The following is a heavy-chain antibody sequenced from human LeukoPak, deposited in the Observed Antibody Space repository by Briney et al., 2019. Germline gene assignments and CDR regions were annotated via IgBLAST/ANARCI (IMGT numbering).Heavy chain of an antibody. CDR1: GGSISSGGYY. V-gene: IGHV4-31*03. CDR3: ARPRGWLVPAFDY. J-gene: IGHJ4*02. D-gene: IGHD6-19*01. CDR2: IYYSGST. Sequence: SETLSLTCTVSGGSISSGGYYWSWIRQHPGKGLEWIGYIYYSGSTYYNPSLKSRVTISVDTSKNQFSLKLSSVTAADTAVYYCARPRGWLVPAFDYWGQGTLVTVSS.